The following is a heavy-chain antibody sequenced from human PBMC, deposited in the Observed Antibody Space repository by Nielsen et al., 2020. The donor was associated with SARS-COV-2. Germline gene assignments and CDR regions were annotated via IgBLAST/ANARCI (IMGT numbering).Heavy chain of an antibody. D-gene: IGHD2-21*02. J-gene: IGHJ4*02. CDR3: ARDLDSQSDCGGDCPPSGDY. CDR1: GFTFSSYS. V-gene: IGHV3-48*02. CDR2: ISSSSSTI. Sequence: ESLKISCAASGFTFSSYSMNWVRQAPGKGLEWVSYISSSSSTIYYADSVKGRFTISRDNAKNSLYLQMNSLRDEDTAVYYCARDLDSQSDCGGDCPPSGDYWGQGTLVTVSS.